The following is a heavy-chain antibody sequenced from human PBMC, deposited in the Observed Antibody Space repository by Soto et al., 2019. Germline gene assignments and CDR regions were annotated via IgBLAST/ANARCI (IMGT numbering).Heavy chain of an antibody. V-gene: IGHV3-30*18. CDR2: ISYDGSNK. J-gene: IGHJ6*02. CDR1: GFTFSSYG. Sequence: GGSLRLSCAASGFTFSSYGMHWVRQAPGKGLEWVAVISYDGSNKYYADSVKGRFTISRDNSKNTLYLQMNSLRAEDTAVYYCAKGGRPSVTIFGVVMGTSGYYGMDVWGQGTTVTVSS. CDR3: AKGGRPSVTIFGVVMGTSGYYGMDV. D-gene: IGHD3-3*01.